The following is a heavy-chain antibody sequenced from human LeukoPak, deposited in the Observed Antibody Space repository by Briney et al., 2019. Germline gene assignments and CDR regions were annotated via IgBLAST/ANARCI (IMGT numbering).Heavy chain of an antibody. CDR2: IHQNGGAE. V-gene: IGHV3-7*03. CDR1: GFTVSNYW. CDR3: ARDLSSRDAY. J-gene: IGHJ4*02. D-gene: IGHD6-13*01. Sequence: GGSLRLSCAASGFTVSNYWMSWVRQAPGEGLEWVACIHQNGGAEYYVDSVKGRFAISRDSTKNSLYLQMNSLTVEDTAVYYCARDLSSRDAYWGQGTLVTVSS.